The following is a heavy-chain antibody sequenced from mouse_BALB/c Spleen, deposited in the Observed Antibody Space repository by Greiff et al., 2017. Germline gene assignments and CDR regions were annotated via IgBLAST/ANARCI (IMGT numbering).Heavy chain of an antibody. CDR2: INPYNDGT. J-gene: IGHJ4*01. CDR1: GYTFTSYV. D-gene: IGHD1-2*01. V-gene: IGHV1-14*01. CDR3: ARSRITTATGAMDY. Sequence: VQLQQSGPELVKPGASVKMSCKASGYTFTSYVMHWVKQKPGQGLEWIGYINPYNDGTKYNEKFKGKATLTSDKSSSTAYMELSSLTSEDSAVYYCARSRITTATGAMDYWGQGTSVTVSS.